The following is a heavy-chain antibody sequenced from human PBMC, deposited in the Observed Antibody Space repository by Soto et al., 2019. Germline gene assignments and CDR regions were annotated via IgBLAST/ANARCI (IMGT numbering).Heavy chain of an antibody. CDR1: GFTFSSYA. D-gene: IGHD5-18*01. V-gene: IGHV3-23*01. J-gene: IGHJ4*02. Sequence: EVQLLESGGGLVQPGGSLRLSCAASGFTFSSYAMSWVRQAPGKGLEWVSAISGSGGSTSYADSVKGRFTISRDNSKNTLYRQMNSLRAEDTAVYYCRGYSYGVNYWGQGTLVTVSS. CDR3: RGYSYGVNY. CDR2: ISGSGGST.